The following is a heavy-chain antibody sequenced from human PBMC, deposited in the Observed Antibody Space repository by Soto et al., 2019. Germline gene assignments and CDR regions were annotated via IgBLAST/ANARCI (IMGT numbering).Heavy chain of an antibody. CDR2: FDPEDGET. CDR3: ATGSSGGVLIPSYYYYGMDV. Sequence: ASVKVSCKVSGYTLTELSMHWVRQAPGEGLEWMGGFDPEDGETIYAQKFQGRVTMTEDTSTDTAYMELSSLRSEDTAVYYCATGSSGGVLIPSYYYYGMDVWGQGTTVTVSS. J-gene: IGHJ6*02. D-gene: IGHD3-10*01. V-gene: IGHV1-24*01. CDR1: GYTLTELS.